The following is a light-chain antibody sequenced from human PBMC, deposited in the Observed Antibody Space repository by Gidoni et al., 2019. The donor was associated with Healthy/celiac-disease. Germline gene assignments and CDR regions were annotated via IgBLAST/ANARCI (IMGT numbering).Light chain of an antibody. CDR3: QQSSSLPWT. V-gene: IGKV6-21*01. J-gene: IGKJ1*01. Sequence: DIVLTQSPDFQSVTPQEEVTITCRASQSICSSLHWYQQKPDQSPKLLIKYASQSFTGVPSRFSGSGSGTDFTLTINSLEAEDAATYYCQQSSSLPWTFGQGTKVEIK. CDR2: YAS. CDR1: QSICSS.